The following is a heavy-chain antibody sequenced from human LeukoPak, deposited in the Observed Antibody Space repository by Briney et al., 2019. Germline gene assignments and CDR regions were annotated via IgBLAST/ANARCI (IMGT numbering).Heavy chain of an antibody. CDR3: TRCSYYDLWSGYHSF. D-gene: IGHD3-3*01. Sequence: GGSLRLSCTASGFTFGDYHMSWVRQAPGKGLEWVGFITSKAYGGTTEYAASVKGRLTISRDDSKSIAYLQMNSLKPEDTAVYYCTRCSYYDLWSGYHSFWGQGTLVIVSS. J-gene: IGHJ4*02. CDR1: GFTFGDYH. CDR2: ITSKAYGGTT. V-gene: IGHV3-49*04.